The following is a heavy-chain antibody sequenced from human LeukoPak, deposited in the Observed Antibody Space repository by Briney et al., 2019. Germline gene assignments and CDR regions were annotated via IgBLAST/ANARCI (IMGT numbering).Heavy chain of an antibody. CDR3: ARHPADFMGIEYYFDY. J-gene: IGHJ4*02. CDR1: GYSFTSYW. D-gene: IGHD7-27*01. CDR2: IYPGDSHS. V-gene: IGHV5-51*01. Sequence: GESLKIPCKGSGYSFTSYWIGWVRQMPGKGLEWMGIIYPGDSHSRYSPSFQGQVTISADKSISTAYLQWSSLKASDTAMYYCARHPADFMGIEYYFDYWGQGTLVTVSS.